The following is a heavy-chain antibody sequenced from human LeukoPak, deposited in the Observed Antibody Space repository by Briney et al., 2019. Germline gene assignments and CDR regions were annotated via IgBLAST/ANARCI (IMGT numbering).Heavy chain of an antibody. Sequence: GGSLRLSCAASGFTFSSYSMNWVRRAPGKGLEWVSYISSGSSTIYYADSVKGRFTISRDNAKNSLYLQMNSLRAEDTAVYYCASQGGSSGYPDYWGQGTLVTVSS. V-gene: IGHV3-48*01. J-gene: IGHJ4*02. CDR3: ASQGGSSGYPDY. CDR2: ISSGSSTI. CDR1: GFTFSSYS. D-gene: IGHD3-22*01.